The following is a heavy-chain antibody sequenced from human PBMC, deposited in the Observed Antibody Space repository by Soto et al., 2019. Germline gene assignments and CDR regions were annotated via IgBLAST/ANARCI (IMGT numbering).Heavy chain of an antibody. CDR2: ISATSNHI. CDR1: DFTFSTYS. Sequence: GGSLRLSCVASDFTFSTYSMNWVRQAPGKGLEWVAYISATSNHIYYADSLKGRFTISRDNAKSSLYLHMNSLRAEDTAVYFCARDSITIFGGGMDVWGQGTMVTVSS. D-gene: IGHD3-3*01. J-gene: IGHJ6*02. V-gene: IGHV3-21*01. CDR3: ARDSITIFGGGMDV.